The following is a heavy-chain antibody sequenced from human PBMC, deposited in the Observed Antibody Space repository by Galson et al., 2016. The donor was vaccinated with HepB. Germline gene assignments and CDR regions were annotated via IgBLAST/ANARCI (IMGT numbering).Heavy chain of an antibody. CDR3: ARVREQQLLDAFDI. J-gene: IGHJ3*02. Sequence: SLRLSCAASGFIFSTYSMNWVRQAPGKGLEWVSSISSGSAYRYYADSVKGRFTISRDNAKKSLYLQMNSLRPEDTAVYYCARVREQQLLDAFDIWGQGTMVTVPS. CDR1: GFIFSTYS. V-gene: IGHV3-21*01. D-gene: IGHD6-13*01. CDR2: ISSGSAYR.